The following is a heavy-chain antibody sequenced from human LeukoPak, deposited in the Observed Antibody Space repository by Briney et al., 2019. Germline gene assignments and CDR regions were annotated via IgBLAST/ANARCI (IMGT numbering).Heavy chain of an antibody. J-gene: IGHJ3*02. D-gene: IGHD3-10*01. CDR2: ISSSSSGSTI. CDR3: AKDRIFRGGDAFYI. Sequence: GGSLRLSCAASGFTFNSYEMYWVRQAPGKGLEWVSYISSSSSGSTISYADSVKGRFTISRDIAKNSLYLQMNSLRAEDTAVYYCAKDRIFRGGDAFYIWGQGTMVTVSS. V-gene: IGHV3-48*03. CDR1: GFTFNSYE.